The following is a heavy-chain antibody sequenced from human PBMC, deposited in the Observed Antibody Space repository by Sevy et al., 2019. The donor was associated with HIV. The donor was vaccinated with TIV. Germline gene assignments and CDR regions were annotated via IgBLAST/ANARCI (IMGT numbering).Heavy chain of an antibody. D-gene: IGHD3-10*01. V-gene: IGHV3-7*01. CDR1: GFSFTWYW. J-gene: IGHJ4*02. CDR2: IKQDGSEK. CDR3: VRRGVDAYNVYFDL. Sequence: GGSLRLSCAASGFSFTWYWMSWVRQTPEKGLEWVANIKQDGSEKNYVDSVKGRFTISRDNAKNSVYLEMKSLRDQDTALYYCVRRGVDAYNVYFDLWGQGTLVTVSS.